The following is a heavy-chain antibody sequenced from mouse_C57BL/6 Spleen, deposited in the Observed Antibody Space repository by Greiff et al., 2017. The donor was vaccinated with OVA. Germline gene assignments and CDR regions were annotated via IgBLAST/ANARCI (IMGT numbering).Heavy chain of an antibody. Sequence: QQSGPELVKPGASVKMSCKASGYTFTDYNMHWVKQSHGKSLEWIGYINPNNGGTSYNQKFKGKATLTVNKSSSTAYMELRSLTSEDSAVYYCARSLITTVVATRYFDVWGTGTTVTVSS. V-gene: IGHV1-22*01. D-gene: IGHD1-1*01. CDR3: ARSLITTVVATRYFDV. J-gene: IGHJ1*03. CDR2: INPNNGGT. CDR1: GYTFTDYN.